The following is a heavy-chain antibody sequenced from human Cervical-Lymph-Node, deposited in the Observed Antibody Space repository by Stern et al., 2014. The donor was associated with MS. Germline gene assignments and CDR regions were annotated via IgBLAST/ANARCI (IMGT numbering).Heavy chain of an antibody. V-gene: IGHV1-69*01. CDR3: ARAYTYYSHSAAY. D-gene: IGHD3-22*01. CDR2: IIPTFDTP. J-gene: IGHJ4*02. Sequence: QVQLVQSGAEVKKPGSSVKVSCKASGGTFSSYEISWVRQAPGQGLEWKGGIIPTFDTPTYAPKFQDSGTISADESTSTAYMELSTLKSEDTAIYFCARAYTYYSHSAAYWGQGTLVTVSS. CDR1: GGTFSSYE.